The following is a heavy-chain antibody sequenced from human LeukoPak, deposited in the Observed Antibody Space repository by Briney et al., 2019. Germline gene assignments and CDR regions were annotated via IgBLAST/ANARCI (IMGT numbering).Heavy chain of an antibody. J-gene: IGHJ4*02. CDR1: GGSISSSSYY. D-gene: IGHD3-10*01. V-gene: IGHV4-39*07. Sequence: SETLSLTCTVSGGSISSSSYYWGWIRQPPGKGLEWIGSIYYSGSTYYNPSLKSRVTISVDTSKNQFSLKLSSVTAADTAVYYCAGELLWFGEYRKFDYWGQGTLVTVSS. CDR3: AGELLWFGEYRKFDY. CDR2: IYYSGST.